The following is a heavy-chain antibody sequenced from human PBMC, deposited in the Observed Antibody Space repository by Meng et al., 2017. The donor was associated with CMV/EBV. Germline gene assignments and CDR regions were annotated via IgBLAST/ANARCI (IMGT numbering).Heavy chain of an antibody. J-gene: IGHJ3*02. V-gene: IGHV4-31*03. D-gene: IGHD2-2*01. CDR2: IYYSGST. Sequence: SETLSLTCTVSGGSISSGGYYWSWIRQHPGKGLEWIGYIYYSGSTYYNPSLKSRVIISVDTSKNQFSLKLSSVTAADTAVYYCARVRLVGDAFDIWGQGTMVTVSS. CDR1: GGSISSGGYY. CDR3: ARVRLVGDAFDI.